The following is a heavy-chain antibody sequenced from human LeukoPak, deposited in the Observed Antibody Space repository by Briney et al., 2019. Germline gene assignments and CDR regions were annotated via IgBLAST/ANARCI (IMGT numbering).Heavy chain of an antibody. J-gene: IGHJ4*02. CDR2: ISGSGRST. CDR3: AEEPGLLWFGELAY. CDR1: GFTFSGYA. Sequence: PGGSLRLSCAASGFTFSGYAMTWVRQAPGKGLEWVSAISGSGRSTYYADSVKGRFTISRDHSQNTLYLKMNSLGAEDTALYYCAEEPGLLWFGELAYWGQGTLVTVSS. D-gene: IGHD3-10*01. V-gene: IGHV3-23*01.